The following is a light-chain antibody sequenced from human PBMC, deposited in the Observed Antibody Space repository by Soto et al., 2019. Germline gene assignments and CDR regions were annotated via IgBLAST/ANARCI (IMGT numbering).Light chain of an antibody. CDR2: GNN. Sequence: VLRQPPSVSWAPGQRVTISCTGRSSNIGAGYDVQWYQQFPGTAPKLLINGNNNRPSGVPDRFSGSRSGTSASLAITGLQAEAEADYYCQSYDSRLSGSYVFGTGTKVTVL. J-gene: IGLJ1*01. CDR1: SSNIGAGYD. V-gene: IGLV1-40*01. CDR3: QSYDSRLSGSYV.